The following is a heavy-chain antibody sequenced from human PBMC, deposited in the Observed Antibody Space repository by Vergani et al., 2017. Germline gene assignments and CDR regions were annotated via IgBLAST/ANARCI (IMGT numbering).Heavy chain of an antibody. D-gene: IGHD3-10*01. CDR2: ISAYNGNT. J-gene: IGHJ4*02. CDR1: GYTFTGYY. CDR3: ARDEDGSGSYYSRIDY. Sequence: QVQLVQSGAEVKKPGASVKVSCKASGYTFTGYYMHWVRQAPGQGLEWMGWISAYNGNTNYAQKLQGRVTMTTDTSTSTAYMELRSLRSDDTAVYYCARDEDGSGSYYSRIDYWGQGTLVTVSS. V-gene: IGHV1-18*04.